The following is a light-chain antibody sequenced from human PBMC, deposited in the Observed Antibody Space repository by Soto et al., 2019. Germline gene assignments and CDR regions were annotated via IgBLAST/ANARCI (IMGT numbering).Light chain of an antibody. V-gene: IGKV4-1*01. CDR2: WAS. CDR1: QSVLYSPNNKNY. Sequence: DIVMTQSPDSLTVSLGERATINCKSSQSVLYSPNNKNYLAWYQQQPGQPPKLLIYWASTRESGVPDRFSGSGSETDFTLSISSLQAEDVAVYYCQQYYNTPLTFGGGTKVDIK. J-gene: IGKJ4*01. CDR3: QQYYNTPLT.